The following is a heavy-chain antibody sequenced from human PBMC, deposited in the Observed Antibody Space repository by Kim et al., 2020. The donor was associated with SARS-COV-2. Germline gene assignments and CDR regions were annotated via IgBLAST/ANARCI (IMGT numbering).Heavy chain of an antibody. J-gene: IGHJ6*02. CDR1: GYTFTSYA. D-gene: IGHD3-9*01. V-gene: IGHV7-4-1*02. Sequence: ASVKVSCKASGYTFTSYAMNWVRQAPGQGLEWMGWINTNTGNPTYAQGFTGRFVFSLDTSVSTAYLQISSLKAEDTAVYYCARARTRLFYDILTGYPRPWELYYGMDVWGQGTTVTVSS. CDR3: ARARTRLFYDILTGYPRPWELYYGMDV. CDR2: INTNTGNP.